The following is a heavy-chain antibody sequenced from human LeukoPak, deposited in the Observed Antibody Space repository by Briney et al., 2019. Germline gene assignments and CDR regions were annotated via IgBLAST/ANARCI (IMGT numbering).Heavy chain of an antibody. D-gene: IGHD5-12*01. J-gene: IGHJ4*02. CDR3: ARYSGYPTYYFDY. Sequence: PSETLSLTCAVYGGSFSGYYWSWIRQPPGKGLEWIGEINHSGSTNYNPSLKSRVTISVETSKNQFSLKLSSVTAADTAVYYCARYSGYPTYYFDYWGQGTLVTVSS. V-gene: IGHV4-34*01. CDR1: GGSFSGYY. CDR2: INHSGST.